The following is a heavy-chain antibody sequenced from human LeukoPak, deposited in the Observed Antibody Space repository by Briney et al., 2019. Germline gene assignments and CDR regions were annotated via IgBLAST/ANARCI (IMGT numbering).Heavy chain of an antibody. CDR3: ARVSWFPGTSYYYMDV. J-gene: IGHJ6*03. CDR1: GGSISSYY. CDR2: IDHSGTT. Sequence: SETLPLTCTVSGGSISSYYGSWIRQPPGKGLEWIGYIDHSGTTNYNPSLKSRVTIPVDTSKKQFSLKLSSVTAADTAVYYCARVSWFPGTSYYYMDVWGKGTTVTVSS. D-gene: IGHD1-1*01. V-gene: IGHV4-59*01.